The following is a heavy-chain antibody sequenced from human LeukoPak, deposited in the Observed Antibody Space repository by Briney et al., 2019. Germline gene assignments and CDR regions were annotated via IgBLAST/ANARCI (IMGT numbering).Heavy chain of an antibody. CDR1: GFTFSSYW. CDR2: ISSSSSTI. CDR3: AREGILDFWSGPLDY. Sequence: QAGGSLRLSCAASGFTFSSYWMSWVRQAPGKGLEWVSYISSSSSTIYYADSVKGRFTISRDNAKNSLYLQMNSLRAEDTAVYYCAREGILDFWSGPLDYWGQGTLVTVSS. D-gene: IGHD3-3*01. V-gene: IGHV3-48*01. J-gene: IGHJ4*02.